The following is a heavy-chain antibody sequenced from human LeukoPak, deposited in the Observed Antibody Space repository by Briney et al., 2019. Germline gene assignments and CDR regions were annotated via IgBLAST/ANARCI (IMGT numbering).Heavy chain of an antibody. CDR1: GFTFSSYS. V-gene: IGHV3-21*04. CDR3: AKDLLVGVTPYYFDY. Sequence: PGGSLRLSCAASGFTFSSYSMNWVRQAPGKGLEWVSSISSSSSYIYYADSVKGRFTISRDNSKNTLYLQMNSLRAEDTAVYYCAKDLLVGVTPYYFDYWGQGTLVTVSS. D-gene: IGHD2-15*01. CDR2: ISSSSSYI. J-gene: IGHJ4*02.